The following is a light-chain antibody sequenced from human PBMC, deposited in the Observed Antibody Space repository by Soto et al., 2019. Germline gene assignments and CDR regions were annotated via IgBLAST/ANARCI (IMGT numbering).Light chain of an antibody. J-gene: IGLJ1*01. V-gene: IGLV2-14*01. CDR1: SSDVGGYNY. Sequence: QSVLTQPASVSGSPGQSITISCTGTSSDVGGYNYVSWYQQHPGKAPKLMIYDVSSRPSGVSNRFSGAKSGNTASLTISGLQTEDEADYYCSSYTSSSTPDVFGTGTKVTVL. CDR3: SSYTSSSTPDV. CDR2: DVS.